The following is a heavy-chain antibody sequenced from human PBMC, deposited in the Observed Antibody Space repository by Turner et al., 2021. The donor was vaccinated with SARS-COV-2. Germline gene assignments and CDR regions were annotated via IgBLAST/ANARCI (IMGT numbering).Heavy chain of an antibody. CDR3: ARDCLPLLAFYYGLDV. V-gene: IGHV3-33*01. Sequence: QVQLVESGGGVVQPGRSLRLFCAASGFTFSSFGMHWVRQAPGKGLEWVAVIWYDGSNEYYADSVKGRFTISRDNSKNTLYLQMNSLRAEDTAVYYCARDCLPLLAFYYGLDVWGQGTTVTVSS. D-gene: IGHD2-15*01. CDR1: GFTFSSFG. CDR2: IWYDGSNE. J-gene: IGHJ6*02.